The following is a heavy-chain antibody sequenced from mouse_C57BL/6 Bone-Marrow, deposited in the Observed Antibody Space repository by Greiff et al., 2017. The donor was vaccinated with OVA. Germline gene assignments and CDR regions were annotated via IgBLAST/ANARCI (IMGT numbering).Heavy chain of an antibody. CDR1: GFTFSSYA. D-gene: IGHD1-1*01. J-gene: IGHJ2*01. CDR3: ARDLLLRWEDYFDY. V-gene: IGHV5-4*03. Sequence: EVKLMESGGGLVKPGGSLKLSCAASGFTFSSYAMSWVRQTPEKRLEWVATISDGGSYTYYTDNVKGRLTISRDNAKNNLYLQMSHLKSEDTAMYYCARDLLLRWEDYFDYWGQGTTLTVSS. CDR2: ISDGGSYT.